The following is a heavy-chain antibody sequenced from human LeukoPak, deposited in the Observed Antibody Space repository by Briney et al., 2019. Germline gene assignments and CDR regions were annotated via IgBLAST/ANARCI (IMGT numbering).Heavy chain of an antibody. CDR1: GFTFSSYA. Sequence: GGSLRLSCAASGFTFSSYAMSWFRQAPGKGLDWVSAISGSGGSTYYADSVKGRFTISRDNSKNTLYLQMNSLRAEDTAVSYCAKRCYYDSSGYCLDYWGQGTLVTVSS. CDR3: AKRCYYDSSGYCLDY. V-gene: IGHV3-23*01. D-gene: IGHD3-22*01. J-gene: IGHJ4*02. CDR2: ISGSGGST.